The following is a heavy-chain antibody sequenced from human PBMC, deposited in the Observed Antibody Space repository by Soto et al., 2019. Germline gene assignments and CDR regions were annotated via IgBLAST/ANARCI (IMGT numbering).Heavy chain of an antibody. CDR1: GYTFNSYG. D-gene: IGHD3-16*01. CDR3: ARDPALGGPFDY. Sequence: QVQLVQSGAEVKKPGASVKVSCEASGYTFNSYGISWVRQAPGQGLEWMGWISAYNGNTKYAQKVQGRVTMTTDTSTSTAYMELRSLRSDDTAVYYCARDPALGGPFDYWGQGTLVTVSS. V-gene: IGHV1-18*01. J-gene: IGHJ4*02. CDR2: ISAYNGNT.